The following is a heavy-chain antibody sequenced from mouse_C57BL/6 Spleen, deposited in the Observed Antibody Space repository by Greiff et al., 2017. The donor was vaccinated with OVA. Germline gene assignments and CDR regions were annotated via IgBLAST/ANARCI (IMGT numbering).Heavy chain of an antibody. CDR1: GYTFTSYW. Sequence: QAQLQQPGAELVKPGASVKLSCKASGYTFTSYWMHWVKQRPGQGLEWIGMIHPNSGSTNYNEKFKSKATLTVDKSSSTAYMQLSSLTSEDSAVYYCARRITTVVSYFDVWGTGTTVTVSS. CDR3: ARRITTVVSYFDV. D-gene: IGHD1-1*01. CDR2: IHPNSGST. V-gene: IGHV1-64*01. J-gene: IGHJ1*03.